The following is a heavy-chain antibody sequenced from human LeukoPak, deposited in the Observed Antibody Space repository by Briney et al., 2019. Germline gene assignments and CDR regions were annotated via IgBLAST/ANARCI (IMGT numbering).Heavy chain of an antibody. CDR1: GGSFSGYY. CDR2: INHSGST. Sequence: SETLSLTCAVHGGSFSGYYWSWIRQPPGKGLEWIGEINHSGSTNYNPSLKSRVTISVDTTKNQFSLKLSSVTAADTAVYYCARSGKPYYYDSSGYYYFDYWGQGTLVTVSS. CDR3: ARSGKPYYYDSSGYYYFDY. J-gene: IGHJ4*02. D-gene: IGHD3-22*01. V-gene: IGHV4-34*01.